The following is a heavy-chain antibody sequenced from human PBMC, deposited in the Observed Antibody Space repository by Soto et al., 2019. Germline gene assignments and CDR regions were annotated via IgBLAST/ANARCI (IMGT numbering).Heavy chain of an antibody. CDR1: GFTFSSYS. Sequence: EVQLVESGGGLVQPGGSLRLSCAASGFTFSSYSMNWVRQAPGKGLAWVSYISSSSSTIYYADSVKGRFTISRDNAKNSLYLQMNSLRDEDTAVYYCAREHDTIFGVVTLPYYYYGMDVWGQGTTVTVSS. V-gene: IGHV3-48*02. CDR3: AREHDTIFGVVTLPYYYYGMDV. J-gene: IGHJ6*02. CDR2: ISSSSSTI. D-gene: IGHD3-3*01.